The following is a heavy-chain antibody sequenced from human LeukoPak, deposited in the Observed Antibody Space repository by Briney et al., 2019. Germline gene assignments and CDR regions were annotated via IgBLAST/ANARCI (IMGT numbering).Heavy chain of an antibody. J-gene: IGHJ3*02. V-gene: IGHV3-74*01. CDR2: TSSDGTST. CDR1: GFTFSSYW. Sequence: GGSLRLSCAASGFTFSSYWMHWVRQVPGKGLVWVSRTSSDGTSTTYADSVKGRFTISRDNAKNTLHLQMNSLRADDTAVYYCVRGRSGSYRYDAFDIWGQGTMVTVSS. D-gene: IGHD1-26*01. CDR3: VRGRSGSYRYDAFDI.